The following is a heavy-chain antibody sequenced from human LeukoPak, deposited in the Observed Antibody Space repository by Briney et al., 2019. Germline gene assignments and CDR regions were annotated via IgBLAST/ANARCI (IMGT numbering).Heavy chain of an antibody. CDR3: ARGGRYSSSWYLVAFDI. V-gene: IGHV1-2*02. Sequence: ASVKVSCKASGYTFTGHYMHWVRQAPGQGLEWMGWINPNSGGTNYAQKFQGRVTITADESTSTAYMELSSLRSEDTAVYYCARGGRYSSSWYLVAFDIWGQGTMVTVSS. CDR2: INPNSGGT. J-gene: IGHJ3*02. D-gene: IGHD6-13*01. CDR1: GYTFTGHY.